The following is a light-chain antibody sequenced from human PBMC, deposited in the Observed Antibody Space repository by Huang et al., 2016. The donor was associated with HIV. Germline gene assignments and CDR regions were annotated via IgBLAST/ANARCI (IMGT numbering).Light chain of an antibody. CDR2: DAH. CDR3: QQYGSSSYT. CDR1: QRVSSRY. V-gene: IGKV3D-20*01. J-gene: IGKJ2*01. Sequence: EIVLTQSPASLSLSLGERAILSCGAGQRVSSRYVAWFQQKPGLPPRLLIYDAHVRAPGIPDRFGGGGSGTDFTLTSSRLEPEDFAVYYCQQYGSSSYTFGQGTKLEIK.